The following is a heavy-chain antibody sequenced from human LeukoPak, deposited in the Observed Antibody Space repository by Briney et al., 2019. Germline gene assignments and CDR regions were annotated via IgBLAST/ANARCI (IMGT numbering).Heavy chain of an antibody. CDR1: GYTFTSYA. V-gene: IGHV7-4-1*02. J-gene: IGHJ4*02. Sequence: GASVKVSCKASGYTFTSYAINWVRQAPGQGLEWMGWIITNTGNPTYAQGFTGRFVFSLDTSVSTAYPQISSLKAEDTAVYYCARGWFGEISYYFDYWGQGTLVTVSS. CDR3: ARGWFGEISYYFDY. CDR2: IITNTGNP. D-gene: IGHD3-10*01.